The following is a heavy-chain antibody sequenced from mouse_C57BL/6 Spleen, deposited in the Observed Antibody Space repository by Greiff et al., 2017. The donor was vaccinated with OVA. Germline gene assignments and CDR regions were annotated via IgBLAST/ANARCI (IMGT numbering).Heavy chain of an antibody. J-gene: IGHJ1*03. CDR2: ISSGSSTI. CDR1: GFTFSDYG. V-gene: IGHV5-17*01. Sequence: VQLKESGGGLVKPGGSLKLSCAASGFTFSDYGMHWVRQAPEKGLEWVAYISSGSSTIYYADTVKGGFTISRDNAKNTLFLQMTSLRSEDTAMYYCARPGGYFDVWGTGTTVTVSS. CDR3: ARPGGYFDV.